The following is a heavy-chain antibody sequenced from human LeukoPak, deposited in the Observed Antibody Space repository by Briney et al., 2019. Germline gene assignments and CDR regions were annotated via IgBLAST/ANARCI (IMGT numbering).Heavy chain of an antibody. CDR1: GFTFSSYA. D-gene: IGHD3-10*01. J-gene: IGHJ3*02. CDR3: AKDGRQWFGELFCAFDI. Sequence: GSLRLSCAASGFTFSSYAMSWVRQAPGKGLEWVSAISGGGGSTYYADSVKGRFTISRDNSKNTLYLQMNSLRAEDTAVYYCAKDGRQWFGELFCAFDIWGQGTMVTVSS. CDR2: ISGGGGST. V-gene: IGHV3-23*01.